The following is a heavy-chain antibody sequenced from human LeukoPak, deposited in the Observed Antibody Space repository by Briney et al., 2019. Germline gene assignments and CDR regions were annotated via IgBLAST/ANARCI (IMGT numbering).Heavy chain of an antibody. CDR2: VDPEDGET. J-gene: IGHJ3*02. D-gene: IGHD2-15*01. CDR1: GYTFTDYY. CDR3: ATKGVGVVAAGDPDAFDI. Sequence: ASVKVSCKVSGYTFTDYYMHWVQQAPGKGLEWMGLVDPEDGETIYAEKFQGRVTITADTSTDTAYMELSSLRSEDTAVYYCATKGVGVVAAGDPDAFDIWGQGTMVTVSS. V-gene: IGHV1-69-2*01.